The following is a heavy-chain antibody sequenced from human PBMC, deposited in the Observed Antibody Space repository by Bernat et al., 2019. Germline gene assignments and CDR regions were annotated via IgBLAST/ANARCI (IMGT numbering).Heavy chain of an antibody. CDR1: GFTFSSYG. J-gene: IGHJ6*02. Sequence: QVQLVESGGGVVQPGRSLRLSCAASGFTFSSYGMHWVRQAPGKGLEWVAVISYDGSNKYYADSVKGRFTIYRDNSKNTLYLKMNSLRAEDTAVYYCAKRAAGNYGMDVWGQGTTVTVSS. V-gene: IGHV3-30*18. CDR2: ISYDGSNK. CDR3: AKRAAGNYGMDV.